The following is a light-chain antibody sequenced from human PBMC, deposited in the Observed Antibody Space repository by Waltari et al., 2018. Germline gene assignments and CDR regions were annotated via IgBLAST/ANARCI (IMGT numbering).Light chain of an antibody. J-gene: IGKJ3*01. V-gene: IGKV1D-13*01. CDR3: QQGNNYPFT. CDR2: NAN. CDR1: QGISSS. Sequence: IPMSQSPSSLSASVGDRVTITCRASQGISSSLNWYQQKPGKAPRLLIYNANTLASGVPSSFSGSGSGTEFTLTISSLQPEDFASYYCQQGNNYPFTFGPGTKLDIK.